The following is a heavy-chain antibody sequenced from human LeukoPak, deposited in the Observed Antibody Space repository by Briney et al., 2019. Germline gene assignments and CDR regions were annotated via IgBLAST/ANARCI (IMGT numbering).Heavy chain of an antibody. D-gene: IGHD1-26*01. Sequence: GGSLRLSCAASGFTFSDYAMTWVRQAPGKGLEWVATISGSGVMTYYADSVKGRFTVSGDNSKNTVYLQMSSLTAADAAVYYCAKDRSIGTYYTFDHWGQGTLVSVSS. J-gene: IGHJ4*02. CDR3: AKDRSIGTYYTFDH. CDR2: ISGSGVMT. CDR1: GFTFSDYA. V-gene: IGHV3-23*01.